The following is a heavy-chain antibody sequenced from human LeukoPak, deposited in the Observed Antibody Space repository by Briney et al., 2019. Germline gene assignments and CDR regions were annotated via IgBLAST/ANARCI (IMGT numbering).Heavy chain of an antibody. CDR3: AREIGPRQLHLWGSAFDY. CDR1: GYTFTSYA. V-gene: IGHV7-4-1*02. Sequence: ASVKVSCKASGYTFTSYAMNWVRQAPGQGLEWMGWINPNTGNPTYAQDFTGRFVFSLDTSVSTAYLQISSLKAEDTAVYYCAREIGPRQLHLWGSAFDYWGQGTLVTVSS. J-gene: IGHJ4*02. CDR2: INPNTGNP. D-gene: IGHD5-18*01.